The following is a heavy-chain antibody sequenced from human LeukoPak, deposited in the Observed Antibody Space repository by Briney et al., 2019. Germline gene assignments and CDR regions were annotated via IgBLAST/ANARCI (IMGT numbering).Heavy chain of an antibody. V-gene: IGHV4-59*01. J-gene: IGHJ3*02. D-gene: IGHD6-19*01. Sequence: SEALSLTCTVSGGSISSYYWSWIRQPPGKGLEWIGYIYYSGSTNYNPSLKSRVTISVDTSKNQFSLKLGSVTAADTAVYYCARGSGYSSGWYFAFDIWGQGTMVTVSS. CDR3: ARGSGYSSGWYFAFDI. CDR1: GGSISSYY. CDR2: IYYSGST.